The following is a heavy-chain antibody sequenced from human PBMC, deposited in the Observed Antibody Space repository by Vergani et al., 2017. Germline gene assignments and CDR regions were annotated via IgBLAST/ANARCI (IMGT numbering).Heavy chain of an antibody. CDR1: GYTFTGYY. Sequence: QVQLVQSGAEVKKPGASVKVSCKASGYTFTGYYMHWVRQAPGQGLEWMGWINPNSGGTNYGQKFQGRVTMTRDTSISTAYMELSRLRSDDTAVYYCARDGPGPNCSSTSCHYYYYYYMDVWGKGTTVTVSS. CDR3: ARDGPGPNCSSTSCHYYYYYYMDV. D-gene: IGHD2-2*01. J-gene: IGHJ6*03. V-gene: IGHV1-2*02. CDR2: INPNSGGT.